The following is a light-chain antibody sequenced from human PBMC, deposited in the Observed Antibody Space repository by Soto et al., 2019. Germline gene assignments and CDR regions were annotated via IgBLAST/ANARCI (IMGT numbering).Light chain of an antibody. CDR1: NIGSKS. CDR3: QVWDSSSDLVV. J-gene: IGLJ2*01. V-gene: IGLV3-21*04. Sequence: SYELTQPPSVLVAPGKTARITCGGNNIGSKSVHWYQQKPGQAPVLVIYYDSDRPSGIPERFSGSNSGNTATLTISRVEAGDEADYYCQVWDSSSDLVVFGGGTQLTVL. CDR2: YDS.